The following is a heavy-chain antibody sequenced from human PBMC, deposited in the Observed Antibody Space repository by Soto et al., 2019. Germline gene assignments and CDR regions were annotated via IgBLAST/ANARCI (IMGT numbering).Heavy chain of an antibody. D-gene: IGHD3-3*01. Sequence: PSETLSLTCAVYGGSFSGYYWSWIRQPPGKGLEWIGEINHSGSTNYNPSLKSRVTISVDTSKNQFSLKLSSVTAADTAVYYCARDYDFWSGYHRPSYYMDVWGKGTTVTVSS. CDR3: ARDYDFWSGYHRPSYYMDV. V-gene: IGHV4-34*01. CDR2: INHSGST. CDR1: GGSFSGYY. J-gene: IGHJ6*03.